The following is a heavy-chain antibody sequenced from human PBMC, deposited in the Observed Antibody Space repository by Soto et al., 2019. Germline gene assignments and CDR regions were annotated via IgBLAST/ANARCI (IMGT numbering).Heavy chain of an antibody. CDR2: SYNSGST. D-gene: IGHD5-12*01. J-gene: IGHJ4*02. Sequence: PSETLSLTCTVSGGSISTYYWSWIRQPPGKGLEWIANSYNSGSTNYNPSLKSRVTMSVDTSKNQFSLKLSSVIAADTAVYYCARQVGNRGYDFFSFDYWGQGTLVNVSS. CDR3: ARQVGNRGYDFFSFDY. V-gene: IGHV4-59*08. CDR1: GGSISTYY.